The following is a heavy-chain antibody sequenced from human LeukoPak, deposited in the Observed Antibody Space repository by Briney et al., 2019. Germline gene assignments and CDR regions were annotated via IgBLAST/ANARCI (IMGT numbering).Heavy chain of an antibody. Sequence: GGSLRLSCVASGFTFGDYSMNWVRQSPGKGLEWGSSISSRSSYIHYADSLKGRLTISRDDAKNTLYLQMNSLRAEDTAVYYCARGIVGVIETTFDYWGQGTLVTVSS. CDR2: ISSRSSYI. J-gene: IGHJ4*02. V-gene: IGHV3-21*01. CDR1: GFTFGDYS. D-gene: IGHD1-26*01. CDR3: ARGIVGVIETTFDY.